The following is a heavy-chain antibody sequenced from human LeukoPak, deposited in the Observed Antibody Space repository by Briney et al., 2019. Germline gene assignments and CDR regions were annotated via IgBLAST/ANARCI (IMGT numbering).Heavy chain of an antibody. V-gene: IGHV5-51*01. Sequence: HGESLKISCKGSGYSFTSYWIGWVRQMPGKGLEWMGIIYPGDSDTRYSPSFQGQVTVSADKSISTAYLQWSSLKASDTAMYYCARHPAYYDSSGYYFMDNWFDPWGQGTLVTVSS. CDR1: GYSFTSYW. CDR2: IYPGDSDT. CDR3: ARHPAYYDSSGYYFMDNWFDP. D-gene: IGHD3-22*01. J-gene: IGHJ5*02.